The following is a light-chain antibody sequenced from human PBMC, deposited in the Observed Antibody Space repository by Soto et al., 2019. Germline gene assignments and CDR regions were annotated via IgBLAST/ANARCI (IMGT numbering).Light chain of an antibody. CDR2: YDS. CDR3: QVWDSSSDHAS. Sequence: SYELTQPPSVSVAPGKTARITCGGNNIGSKNVHWYQQKPGQAPVLVIYYDSDRPSGIPERFSGSNSRNTATLTISRVEAGDEADYYCQVWDSSSDHASFGGGTKLTVL. J-gene: IGLJ2*01. V-gene: IGLV3-21*04. CDR1: NIGSKN.